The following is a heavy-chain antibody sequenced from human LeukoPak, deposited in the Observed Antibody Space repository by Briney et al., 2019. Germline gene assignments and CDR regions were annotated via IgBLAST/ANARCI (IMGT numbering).Heavy chain of an antibody. CDR3: ARDVEYYYGSGSYYFFDH. CDR1: GYTFTGYY. CDR2: INPNSGGT. Sequence: GASVKVSCKASGYTFTGYYMHWVRQAPGQGLEWMGWINPNSGGTNYAQKFQGRVAMTRDTSISTAYMELSRLRSDDTAVYYCARDVEYYYGSGSYYFFDHWGQGTLVTVSS. V-gene: IGHV1-2*02. D-gene: IGHD3-10*01. J-gene: IGHJ4*02.